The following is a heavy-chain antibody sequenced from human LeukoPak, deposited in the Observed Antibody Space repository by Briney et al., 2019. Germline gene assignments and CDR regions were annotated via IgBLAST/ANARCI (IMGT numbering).Heavy chain of an antibody. J-gene: IGHJ6*02. CDR2: VTASAGNT. CDR1: GFTFSSYA. D-gene: IGHD3-10*01. Sequence: GSLRLSCAASGFTFSSYAMSWVRQAPGKGLEWVSAVTASAGNTYYADSVKGRSTISRDNSKNTLYLQVNSLRAEDTAVYYCAKGDYYGSGSTFKNGMDVWGQGTTVTVSS. V-gene: IGHV3-23*01. CDR3: AKGDYYGSGSTFKNGMDV.